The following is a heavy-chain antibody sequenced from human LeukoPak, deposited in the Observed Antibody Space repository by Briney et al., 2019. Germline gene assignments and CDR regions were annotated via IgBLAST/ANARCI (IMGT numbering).Heavy chain of an antibody. CDR2: IYHSEST. D-gene: IGHD6-19*01. CDR1: GYSISSGYY. CDR3: TRAAVPGTVDY. Sequence: SETLSFTCAVSGYSISSGYYWGWIRQPPGKGPEWIGSIYHSESTYYNPSLKSRVTISVDTSKNQFSLKLTSVTATDTAVYYCTRAAVPGTVDYWGQGTLVTVSS. J-gene: IGHJ4*02. V-gene: IGHV4-38-2*01.